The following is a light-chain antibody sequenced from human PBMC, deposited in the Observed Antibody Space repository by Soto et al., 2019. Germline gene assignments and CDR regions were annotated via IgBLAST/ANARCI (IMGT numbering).Light chain of an antibody. CDR2: GAS. J-gene: IGKJ1*01. Sequence: DIMMTQSPATLSVSQGERATLSCRASQSVSSNLAWYQQKPGQAPRLLIYGASTRATGIPDRFSGSGSGTDFTLTISRLEPEDFAVYYCQQYGSSGTFGQGTKVDIK. CDR1: QSVSSN. V-gene: IGKV3-20*01. CDR3: QQYGSSGT.